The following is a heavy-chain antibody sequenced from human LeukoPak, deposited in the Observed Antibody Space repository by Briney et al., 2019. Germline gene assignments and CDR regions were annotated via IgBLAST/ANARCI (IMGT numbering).Heavy chain of an antibody. CDR3: ASGGIYYGAAFDF. D-gene: IGHD1-26*01. CDR1: GFTFSSYW. J-gene: IGHJ4*02. CDR2: IKQDGSEK. Sequence: PGGSLRLSCAASGFTFSSYWMSWVRQAPGKGLEWVANIKQDGSEKYYVDSVKGRFTISRDNDKNSLYLQMNSLRAEDTALYYCASGGIYYGAAFDFWGQGTLVTVSS. V-gene: IGHV3-7*03.